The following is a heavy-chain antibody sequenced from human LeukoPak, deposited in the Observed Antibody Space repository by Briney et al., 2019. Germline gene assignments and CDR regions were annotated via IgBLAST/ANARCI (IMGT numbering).Heavy chain of an antibody. J-gene: IGHJ3*02. CDR3: ARMGLKYQLLYPDDAFDI. D-gene: IGHD2-2*02. CDR1: GYTFTSYD. Sequence: ASVKVSCKASGYTFTSYDINWARQATGQGLEWMGWMNPNSGNTGYAQKFQGRVTMTRNTSISTAYMELSSLRSEDTAVYYCARMGLKYQLLYPDDAFDIWGQGTMVTVSS. V-gene: IGHV1-8*01. CDR2: MNPNSGNT.